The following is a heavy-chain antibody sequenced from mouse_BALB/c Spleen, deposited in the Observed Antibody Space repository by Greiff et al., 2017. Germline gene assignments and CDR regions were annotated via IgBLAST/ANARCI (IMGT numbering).Heavy chain of an antibody. D-gene: IGHD1-1*01. J-gene: IGHJ1*01. CDR3: VSQSYHYYGSSYWYFDV. Sequence: DVMLVESGGGLVQPKGSLKLSCAASGFTFNTYAMNWVRQAPGKGLEWVARIRSKSNNYATYYADSVKDRFTISRDDSQSMLYLQMNNLKTEDTAMYYCVSQSYHYYGSSYWYFDVWGAGTTVTVSS. CDR2: IRSKSNNYAT. CDR1: GFTFNTYA. V-gene: IGHV10-1*02.